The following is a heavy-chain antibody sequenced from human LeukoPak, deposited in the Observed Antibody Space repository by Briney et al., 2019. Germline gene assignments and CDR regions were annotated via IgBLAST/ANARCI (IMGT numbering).Heavy chain of an antibody. J-gene: IGHJ6*03. D-gene: IGHD4-17*01. Sequence: GGSLRLSCAASGFTFSTYCMTWLRQTPGKGLEWVANIKPDGDEKYYVDSVKGRFTISRDNAKNSLYLQMDSLTAEDTAVYYCGRVLSYGDYGYYYYYMDVWGKGTTVTISS. V-gene: IGHV3-7*01. CDR3: GRVLSYGDYGYYYYYMDV. CDR2: IKPDGDEK. CDR1: GFTFSTYC.